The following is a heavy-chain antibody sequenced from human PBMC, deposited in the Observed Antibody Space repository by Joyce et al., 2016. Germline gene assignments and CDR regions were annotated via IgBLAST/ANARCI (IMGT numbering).Heavy chain of an antibody. CDR2: IYYTGST. Sequence: QVQLQESGPGLVKPSQTLSLTCTVSGGSINSGGYYWTWSRQHPGKRLEWIANIYYTGSTYYNPSLKSRITISVDTSKNQFSLKLSSVTAADTAMYYCAREVVYDILTGYYRGAFDIWGQGTMVTVSS. CDR3: AREVVYDILTGYYRGAFDI. J-gene: IGHJ3*02. D-gene: IGHD3-9*01. CDR1: GGSINSGGYY. V-gene: IGHV4-31*03.